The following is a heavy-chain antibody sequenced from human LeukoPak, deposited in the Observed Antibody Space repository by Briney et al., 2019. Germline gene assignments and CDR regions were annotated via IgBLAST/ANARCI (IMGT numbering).Heavy chain of an antibody. CDR3: ARPMAVTYYDFSEPV. CDR2: SYYSGST. D-gene: IGHD3-3*01. Sequence: SETLSLTCTVSGGSISSSSYYWGWIRQPPGKGLEWIGSSYYSGSTYYNPSLKSRVTISVDTSKNQFSLKLSSVPAADTAVYYCARPMAVTYYDFSEPVWGKGTTVTVSS. J-gene: IGHJ6*04. CDR1: GGSISSSSYY. V-gene: IGHV4-39*01.